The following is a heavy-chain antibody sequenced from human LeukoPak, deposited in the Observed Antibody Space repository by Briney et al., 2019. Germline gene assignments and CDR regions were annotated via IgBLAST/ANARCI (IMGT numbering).Heavy chain of an antibody. CDR2: IYSTGST. Sequence: SETLSLTCTVSGGSISSYYWSWIRQPAGKGLEWIGRIYSTGSTNYNPPLKSRVTMSVDTSKNQFSLRLRSVTAADTAVYYCARQIASAGTAGFDFWGQGALVTVSS. D-gene: IGHD6-13*01. J-gene: IGHJ4*02. V-gene: IGHV4-4*07. CDR3: ARQIASAGTAGFDF. CDR1: GGSISSYY.